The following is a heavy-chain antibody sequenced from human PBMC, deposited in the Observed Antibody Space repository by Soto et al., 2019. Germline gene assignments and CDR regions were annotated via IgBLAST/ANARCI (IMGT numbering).Heavy chain of an antibody. CDR2: INPSGGST. Sequence: QVQLVQSGAEVKKPGASVKVSCKASGYTFTSYYMHWVRQAPGQGLEWMGIINPSGGSTNYAQKFQGRVTMTRDTSTSSVYMELSSLRSEDTAVYSCARSKIAALCLDYWGQGTLVTVSS. CDR3: ARSKIAALCLDY. V-gene: IGHV1-46*03. D-gene: IGHD6-6*01. J-gene: IGHJ4*02. CDR1: GYTFTSYY.